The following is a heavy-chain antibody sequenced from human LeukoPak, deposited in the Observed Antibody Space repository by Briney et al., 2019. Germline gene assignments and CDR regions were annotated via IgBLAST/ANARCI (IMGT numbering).Heavy chain of an antibody. CDR3: ARGGDYGDLGYFDY. J-gene: IGHJ4*02. Sequence: SETLSLTCAVYGGSFSGYYWSWIRQPPGKGLEWIGEINHSGSTNYNPSLKSRVTIPVDTPKNQFSLKLSSVTAADTAVYYCARGGDYGDLGYFDYWGQGTLVTVSS. CDR2: INHSGST. D-gene: IGHD4-17*01. CDR1: GGSFSGYY. V-gene: IGHV4-34*01.